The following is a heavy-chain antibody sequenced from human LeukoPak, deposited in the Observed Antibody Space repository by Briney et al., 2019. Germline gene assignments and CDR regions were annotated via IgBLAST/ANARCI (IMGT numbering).Heavy chain of an antibody. D-gene: IGHD3-3*01. V-gene: IGHV4-61*01. Sequence: SETLSLTCTVSGGSISSGYYYWGWIRQPPGKGLEWIGYIYYSGSTNYNPSLKSRVTISVYTSKNQFSLKLSSVTAADTAVYYCARDVRTYYDFWSGYPNWFDPWGQGTLVTVSS. CDR3: ARDVRTYYDFWSGYPNWFDP. CDR2: IYYSGST. CDR1: GGSISSGYYY. J-gene: IGHJ5*02.